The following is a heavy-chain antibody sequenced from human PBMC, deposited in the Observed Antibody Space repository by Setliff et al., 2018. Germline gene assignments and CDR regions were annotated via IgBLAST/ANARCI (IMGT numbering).Heavy chain of an antibody. CDR3: VKDNRLVSSSYFYAMDV. Sequence: GGSLRLSCAASGFTFSSYWMSWVRQAPGKGLEWVANIKQDGSEKYYADSVRGRFTISRDNAKNSLYLQMNSLRAEDTALYHCVKDNRLVSSSYFYAMDVWGQGTTVTVSS. CDR2: IKQDGSEK. D-gene: IGHD3-9*01. V-gene: IGHV3-7*03. J-gene: IGHJ6*02. CDR1: GFTFSSYW.